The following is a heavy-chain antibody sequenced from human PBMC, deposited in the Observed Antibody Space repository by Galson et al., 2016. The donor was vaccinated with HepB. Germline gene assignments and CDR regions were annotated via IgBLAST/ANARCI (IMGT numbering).Heavy chain of an antibody. J-gene: IGHJ4*02. CDR2: ISSSSSYI. Sequence: RLSXAASXXXFSSYXXNWVRXAPGKGLEXXXSISSSSSYIYYADSVKGRFTVSRDNAKNSLYLQMNSLRAEDTAVYYCARGDIVGAIFDYWGXXTLVXVSS. V-gene: IGHV3-21*01. CDR3: ARGDIVGAIFDY. D-gene: IGHD1-26*01. CDR1: XXXFSSYX.